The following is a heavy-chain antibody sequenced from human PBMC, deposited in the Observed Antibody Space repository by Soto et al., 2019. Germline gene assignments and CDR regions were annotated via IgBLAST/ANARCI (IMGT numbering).Heavy chain of an antibody. CDR3: ARGGGDYDFWSGYYTDYYYYYMDV. V-gene: IGHV4-59*12. Sequence: SETLSLTCTVSCGSISSYYWSWIRQPPGKGLEWIGYIYYSGSTYYNPSLKSRVTISVDTSKNQFSLKLSSVTAADTAVYYCARGGGDYDFWSGYYTDYYYYYMDVWGKGTTVTVSS. D-gene: IGHD3-3*01. J-gene: IGHJ6*03. CDR1: CGSISSYY. CDR2: IYYSGST.